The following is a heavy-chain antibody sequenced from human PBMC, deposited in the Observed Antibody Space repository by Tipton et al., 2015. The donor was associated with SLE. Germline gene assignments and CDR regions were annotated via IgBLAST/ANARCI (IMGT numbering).Heavy chain of an antibody. V-gene: IGHV3-49*03. CDR2: IRSIAYVGTT. CDR1: GFTFGAYA. J-gene: IGHJ4*02. Sequence: QLVQSGGGLVQPGRSLRLSCTASGFTFGAYAMIWFRQAPGKGLEWVGFIRSIAYVGTTEYAASVKGRFTISRDEYKSIAYLQMINLKTEDTAVYYCAWGAYWGQGTLVTVSS. D-gene: IGHD7-27*01. CDR3: AWGAY.